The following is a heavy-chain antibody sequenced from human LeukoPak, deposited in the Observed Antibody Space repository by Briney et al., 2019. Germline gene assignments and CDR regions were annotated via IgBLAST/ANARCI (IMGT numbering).Heavy chain of an antibody. V-gene: IGHV3-30-3*01. CDR1: GFTFSSYA. Sequence: PGRSLRLSCAASGFTFSSYAMHWVRQAPGKGLEWVAVISYDGSNKYYADSVKGRFTISRDNSKNTLYLQMNSLRAEDTAVYYCARTTNGPFDYWSQGTLVTVSS. CDR2: ISYDGSNK. CDR3: ARTTNGPFDY. J-gene: IGHJ4*02. D-gene: IGHD2-8*01.